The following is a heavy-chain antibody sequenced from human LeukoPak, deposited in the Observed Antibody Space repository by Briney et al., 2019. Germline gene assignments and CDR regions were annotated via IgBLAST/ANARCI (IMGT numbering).Heavy chain of an antibody. D-gene: IGHD6-19*01. CDR1: GYTFTSYA. V-gene: IGHV7-4-1*02. CDR3: ARTVAGMSYYYYMDV. J-gene: IGHJ6*03. CDR2: INTNTGNP. Sequence: ASVKVSCKASGYTFTSYAMNWVRQAPGRGLEWMGWINTNTGNPTYAQGFTGRFVFSLDTSVSTAYLQISSLKAEDTAVYYCARTVAGMSYYYYMDVWGKGTTVTVSS.